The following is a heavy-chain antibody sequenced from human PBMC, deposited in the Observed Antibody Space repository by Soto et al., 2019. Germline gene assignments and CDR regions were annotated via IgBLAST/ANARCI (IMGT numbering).Heavy chain of an antibody. Sequence: QVQLVQSGAEVRKPGSSVKVSCRSSGGTFNNHAVTWVRQAPGQGLEWMGGIIPIFGTTNYAPKFQARVTITADRPTKVVFLELNSLTSEDTAVYFCARSFHDRTGYYLYSFDSWGQGTLVTVSS. V-gene: IGHV1-69*06. J-gene: IGHJ4*02. CDR3: ARSFHDRTGYYLYSFDS. CDR1: GGTFNNHA. D-gene: IGHD3-22*01. CDR2: IIPIFGTT.